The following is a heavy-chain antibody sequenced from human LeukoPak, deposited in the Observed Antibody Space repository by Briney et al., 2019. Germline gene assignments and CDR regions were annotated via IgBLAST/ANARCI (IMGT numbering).Heavy chain of an antibody. CDR3: ARGSYYFAY. J-gene: IGHJ4*02. CDR1: GGSISSGGYY. V-gene: IGHV4-31*03. Sequence: SETLSLTCTVSGGSISSGGYYWSWIRQHPGKGLELIGYIYYSGSTYYNPSLKSRVTISVDSSKNQFSLKLSSVTAAATAVYYCARGSYYFAYWGQGTLVTVSS. D-gene: IGHD2-15*01. CDR2: IYYSGST.